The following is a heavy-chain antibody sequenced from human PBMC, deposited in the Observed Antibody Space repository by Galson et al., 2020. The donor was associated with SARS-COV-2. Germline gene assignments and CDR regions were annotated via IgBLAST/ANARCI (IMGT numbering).Heavy chain of an antibody. CDR3: ARDLSGSYSFTFDY. Sequence: GGSLRFSCASSGFTFSSYAMHWVRQAPGKGLEWVAVISYDGSNKYYADSVKGRFTISRDNSKNTLYLRMNSLRAEDTAVYYCARDLSGSYSFTFDYWGQGTLVTVSS. CDR1: GFTFSSYA. J-gene: IGHJ4*02. V-gene: IGHV3-30*04. CDR2: ISYDGSNK. D-gene: IGHD1-26*01.